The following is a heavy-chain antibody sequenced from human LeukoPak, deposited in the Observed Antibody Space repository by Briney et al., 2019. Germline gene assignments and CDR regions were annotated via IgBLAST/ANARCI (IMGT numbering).Heavy chain of an antibody. V-gene: IGHV3-48*03. CDR2: ISSSGSTI. J-gene: IGHJ4*02. CDR3: ARDPSNSGYDYLYYFDY. Sequence: GGSLRLSCAASGFTFSSYEMNCVRQAPGKGLEWVSYISSSGSTIYYADSVKGRFTISRDNAKNSLYLQMNSLRAEDTAVYYCARDPSNSGYDYLYYFDYWGQGTLVTVSS. D-gene: IGHD5-12*01. CDR1: GFTFSSYE.